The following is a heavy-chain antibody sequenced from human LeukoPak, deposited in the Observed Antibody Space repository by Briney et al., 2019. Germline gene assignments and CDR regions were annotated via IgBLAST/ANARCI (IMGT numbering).Heavy chain of an antibody. CDR3: VRSAFLTTEFYFDY. CDR1: GFTVSSNY. Sequence: GGSLRPSCAASGFTVSSNYMSWVRQAPGKGLEWVSRINTDGRTITYADSVKGRFTIPRDNAKNTLYLQMNSLRAEDTAVYYCVRSAFLTTEFYFDYWGHGTLVTVSS. D-gene: IGHD4-11*01. CDR2: INTDGRTI. V-gene: IGHV3-74*01. J-gene: IGHJ4*01.